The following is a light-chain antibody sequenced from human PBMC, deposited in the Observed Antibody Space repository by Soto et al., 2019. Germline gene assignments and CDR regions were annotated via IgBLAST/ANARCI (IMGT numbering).Light chain of an antibody. Sequence: SYELTQPPSVSVSPGQTARITCSGAALPKQYAYWYQQKPGQAPGLVIYKDSERPSGIPERFSGSSSGTTVTLTISGVQAEDEADYYCQSADSSGTDVVFGGGTQLTVL. J-gene: IGLJ2*01. CDR1: ALPKQY. CDR3: QSADSSGTDVV. CDR2: KDS. V-gene: IGLV3-25*02.